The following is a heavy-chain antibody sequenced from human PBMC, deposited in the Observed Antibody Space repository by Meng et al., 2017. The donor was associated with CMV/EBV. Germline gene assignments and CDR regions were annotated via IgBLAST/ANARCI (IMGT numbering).Heavy chain of an antibody. J-gene: IGHJ4*02. CDR1: GFTFSSYA. CDR2: ISGSGGST. D-gene: IGHD2-2*01. CDR3: AKDIVVVPAALDY. Sequence: GESLKISCAASGFTFSSYAMSWVRPAPGKGLGWVSAISGSGGSTYYADSVKGRFTISRDNSKNTLYLQMNSLRAEDTAVYYCAKDIVVVPAALDYWGQGTLVTVSS. V-gene: IGHV3-23*01.